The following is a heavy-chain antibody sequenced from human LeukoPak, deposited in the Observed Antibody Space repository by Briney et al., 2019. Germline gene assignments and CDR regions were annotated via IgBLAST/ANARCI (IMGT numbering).Heavy chain of an antibody. Sequence: PSETLSLTCAVSAYSMNSLNYWGWLRQPPGKVLELIASIHHSGSTDYNPSLKSRVTISIDTSKNQFSLKLTYVTAADTAVYSCARLGYCSSTSCYPDLWGQGTLVTVS. J-gene: IGHJ5*02. CDR1: AYSMNSLNY. CDR2: IHHSGST. D-gene: IGHD2-2*01. CDR3: ARLGYCSSTSCYPDL. V-gene: IGHV4-38-2*01.